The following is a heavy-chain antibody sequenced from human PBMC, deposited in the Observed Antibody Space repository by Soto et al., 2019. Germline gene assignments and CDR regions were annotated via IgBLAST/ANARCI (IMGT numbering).Heavy chain of an antibody. J-gene: IGHJ5*02. V-gene: IGHV1-46*01. CDR3: ARDGSSDWLTWFDP. CDR2: ISPSGGST. Sequence: QVQLVQLGAEVKNLGASLRVSCKASGYTFTDYNIHWGRQAPGQGLEWRGIISPSGGSTYAQKFQGRVTVTRDTSTSTVYMELSSLRSEDTAVYYCARDGSSDWLTWFDPWGQGTLVTVSS. CDR1: GYTFTDYN. D-gene: IGHD6-19*01.